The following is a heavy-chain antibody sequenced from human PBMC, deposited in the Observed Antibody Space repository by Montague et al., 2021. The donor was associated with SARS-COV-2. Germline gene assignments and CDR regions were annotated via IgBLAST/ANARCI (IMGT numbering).Heavy chain of an antibody. CDR2: ISYDGSNK. D-gene: IGHD3-16*02. CDR3: AKDLYDYVWGSYRSTGACNDF. Sequence: SLRLSCAASGFTFSSYGMHWVRQAPGKGLEWVAVISYDGSNKYYADSVKGRFTISRDNSKNTLYLQMNSLRAEDTAVYYCAKDLYDYVWGSYRSTGACNDFWRRGTLVPVSS. J-gene: IGHJ4*02. CDR1: GFTFSSYG. V-gene: IGHV3-30*18.